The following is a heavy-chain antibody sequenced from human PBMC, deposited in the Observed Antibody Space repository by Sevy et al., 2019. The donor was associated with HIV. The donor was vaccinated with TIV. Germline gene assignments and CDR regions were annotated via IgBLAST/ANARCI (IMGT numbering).Heavy chain of an antibody. V-gene: IGHV3-49*03. Sequence: GGSLRLSCTASGFTFGDYAMSWFRQAPGKGLEWVGFIRSKAYGGTAEYAASVKGRFTISRDDSKSIGYLQMNSLKTEDTAVYYCTRAVGAYYYDSSGYPFWGQRTLVTVSS. CDR3: TRAVGAYYYDSSGYPF. J-gene: IGHJ4*02. CDR2: IRSKAYGGTA. D-gene: IGHD3-22*01. CDR1: GFTFGDYA.